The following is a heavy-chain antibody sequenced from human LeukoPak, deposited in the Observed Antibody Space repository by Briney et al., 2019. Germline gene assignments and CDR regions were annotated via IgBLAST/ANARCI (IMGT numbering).Heavy chain of an antibody. Sequence: ASVKVSCKASGYTFTSYYFHWVRQAPGQGLEWMGWISGYNGNTNYAQKLQGRVTMTTDTSTSTAYMELRSLRSDDTAVYYCARAGNGWDPLQYSYFYLDVWGKGTTVTVSS. J-gene: IGHJ6*03. V-gene: IGHV1-18*04. CDR3: ARAGNGWDPLQYSYFYLDV. CDR1: GYTFTSYY. D-gene: IGHD1-26*01. CDR2: ISGYNGNT.